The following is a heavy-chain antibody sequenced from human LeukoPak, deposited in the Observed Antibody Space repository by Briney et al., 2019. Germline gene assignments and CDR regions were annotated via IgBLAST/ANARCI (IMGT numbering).Heavy chain of an antibody. CDR2: IKQDGSET. V-gene: IGHV3-7*01. J-gene: IGHJ5*01. D-gene: IGHD6-19*01. Sequence: PGGSLRLSCAASDFTFSDFWMAWVRQAPGKGLEWVAIIKQDGSETHYVASVRGRFSISRDNAKNSLYLQMNSLRGEYTAIYYCVRSSGWLFDSWGQGTLDIVSS. CDR1: DFTFSDFW. CDR3: VRSSGWLFDS.